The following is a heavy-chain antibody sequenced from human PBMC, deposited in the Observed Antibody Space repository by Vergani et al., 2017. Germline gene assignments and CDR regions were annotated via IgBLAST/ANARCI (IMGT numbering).Heavy chain of an antibody. V-gene: IGHV1-8*01. CDR1: GYTFTSYD. CDR2: MNPNSGNT. Sequence: QVQLVQSGAEVKKPGASVKVSCKASGYTFTSYDINWVRQDTGQGLEWMGWMNPNSGNTGEAQKFQGRVTMTRNTAISTAYRGLTRLSYEGPAVYYCARESGRTTEDLVGYYYGMDVWGQGTTVTVSS. D-gene: IGHD1-1*01. CDR3: ARESGRTTEDLVGYYYGMDV. J-gene: IGHJ6*02.